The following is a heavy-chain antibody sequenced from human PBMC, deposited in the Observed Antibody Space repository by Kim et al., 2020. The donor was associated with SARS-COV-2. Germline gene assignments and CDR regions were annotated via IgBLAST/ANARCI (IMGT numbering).Heavy chain of an antibody. Sequence: SETLSLTCAVYGGSFSGYYWSWIRQPPGKGLEWIGEINHSGSTNYNPSLKSRVTISVDTSKNQFSLKLSSVTAADTAVYYCARFARRSGTGTYYYYGMDVWGQGTTVTVSS. CDR3: ARFARRSGTGTYYYYGMDV. V-gene: IGHV4-34*01. J-gene: IGHJ6*02. CDR2: INHSGST. D-gene: IGHD6-13*01. CDR1: GGSFSGYY.